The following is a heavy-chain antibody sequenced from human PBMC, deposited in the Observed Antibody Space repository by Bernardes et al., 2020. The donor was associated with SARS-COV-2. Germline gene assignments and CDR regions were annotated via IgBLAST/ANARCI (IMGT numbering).Heavy chain of an antibody. CDR1: GFTFSSYA. J-gene: IGHJ5*02. CDR3: ARDGGGWFDP. Sequence: GGSLRLSCAASGFTFSSYAMHWVRQAPGKGLEWVAVISYDGSNKYYADSVKGRFTISRDNSKNTLYLQMNSLRAEDTAVYYCARDGGGWFDPWGQGTLVTVSS. V-gene: IGHV3-30*01. D-gene: IGHD3-16*01. CDR2: ISYDGSNK.